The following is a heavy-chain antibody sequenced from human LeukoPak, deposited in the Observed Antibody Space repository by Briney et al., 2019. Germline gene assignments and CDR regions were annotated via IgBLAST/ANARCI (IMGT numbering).Heavy chain of an antibody. Sequence: GGSLRLSCAASGFTFSSYAMSWVRQAPGKGLEWVSSISSSSSYIYYADSVKGRFTISRDNAKNSLYLQMNSQRAEDTAVYYCARGLCGGDCYDYWGQGTLATVSS. D-gene: IGHD2-21*01. CDR1: GFTFSSYA. CDR3: ARGLCGGDCYDY. J-gene: IGHJ4*02. CDR2: ISSSSSYI. V-gene: IGHV3-21*01.